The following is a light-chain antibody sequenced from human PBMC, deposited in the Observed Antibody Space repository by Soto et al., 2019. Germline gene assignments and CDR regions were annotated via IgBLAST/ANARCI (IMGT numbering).Light chain of an antibody. J-gene: IGLJ1*01. CDR3: SSYTTRSSSV. V-gene: IGLV2-14*01. CDR2: EVS. CDR1: SSDVGGYNY. Sequence: QSVLTQPASVSGSPGQSITISCTGTSSDVGGYNYVSWYQQHPGKAPKLMVYEVSNRPSGVSYRFSGSKSGNTASLTISGLQAEDEADYYCSSYTTRSSSVFGTGTRSPS.